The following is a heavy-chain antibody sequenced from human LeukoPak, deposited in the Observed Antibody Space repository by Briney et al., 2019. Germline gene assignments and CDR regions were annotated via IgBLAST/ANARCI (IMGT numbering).Heavy chain of an antibody. CDR2: FSYSGST. V-gene: IGHV4-39*01. Sequence: SETLSLTCSVSGGSISGGSYYWGWIRQPPGKGLEYIGSFSYSGSTYYNPSLKSRVTMSGDTSKNQFSLKLSSVTAADTAVYYCASLSKFYYVSRGFFDYWGQGTLVTVSS. J-gene: IGHJ4*02. CDR1: GGSISGGSYY. CDR3: ASLSKFYYVSRGFFDY. D-gene: IGHD3-22*01.